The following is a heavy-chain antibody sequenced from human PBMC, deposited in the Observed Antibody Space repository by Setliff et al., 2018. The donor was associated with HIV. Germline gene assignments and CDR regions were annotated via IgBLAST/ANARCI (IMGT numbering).Heavy chain of an antibody. J-gene: IGHJ4*02. CDR1: GFTFSSYW. Sequence: QPGGSLRLSCAASGFTFSSYWMSWVRQAPGKGLEWVANIKQDGSEKYYVDSVKGRFTISRDNAKNSLYLQMNSLRAEDTAVYYCARLGPITTHTTYDYWGQGTLVTVSS. CDR2: IKQDGSEK. CDR3: ARLGPITTHTTYDY. V-gene: IGHV3-7*01. D-gene: IGHD3-16*01.